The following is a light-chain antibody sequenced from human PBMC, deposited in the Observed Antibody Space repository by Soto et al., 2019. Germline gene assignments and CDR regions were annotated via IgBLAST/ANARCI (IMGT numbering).Light chain of an antibody. Sequence: QSVSESPGKTVTISCTRSSGSIASNYVQWFQQRPGSSPTTVIYEDNQRPSGVPDRFSGSIDSSSNSASLTISGLKTEDEADYYCQSYDSSNHGVFGGGTKVTVL. CDR3: QSYDSSNHGV. V-gene: IGLV6-57*01. J-gene: IGLJ3*02. CDR1: SGSIASNY. CDR2: EDN.